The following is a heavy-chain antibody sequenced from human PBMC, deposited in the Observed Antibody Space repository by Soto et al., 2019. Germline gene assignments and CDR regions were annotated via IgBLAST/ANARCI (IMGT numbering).Heavy chain of an antibody. Sequence: QVQLVESGGGVVQPGRSLRPSCAASGFTFSSYGMHWVRQAPGKGLEWVAVILYDGSKKYYADSVKGRFTISRDNSKNPLYLQMSSLRAEDTALYYCVKDGSSGWPYFDDMDVWGQGTTVTVSS. D-gene: IGHD6-19*01. CDR3: VKDGSSGWPYFDDMDV. V-gene: IGHV3-30*18. CDR1: GFTFSSYG. J-gene: IGHJ6*02. CDR2: ILYDGSKK.